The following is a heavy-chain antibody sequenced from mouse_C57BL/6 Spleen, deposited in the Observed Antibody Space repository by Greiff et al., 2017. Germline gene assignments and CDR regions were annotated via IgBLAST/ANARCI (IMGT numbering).Heavy chain of an antibody. V-gene: IGHV5-16*01. CDR3: ARVYSNYEDWYFDV. Sequence: DVKLVESEGGLVQPGSSMKLSCTASGFTFSDYYMAWVRQVPEKGLEWVANINYDGSSTYYLDSLKSRFIISRDNAKNILYLQMSSLKSEDTATYYCARVYSNYEDWYFDVWGTGTTVTVSS. CDR2: INYDGSST. D-gene: IGHD2-5*01. J-gene: IGHJ1*03. CDR1: GFTFSDYY.